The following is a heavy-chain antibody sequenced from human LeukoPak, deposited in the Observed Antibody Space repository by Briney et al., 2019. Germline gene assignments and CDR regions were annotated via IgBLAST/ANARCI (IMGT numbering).Heavy chain of an antibody. CDR2: ISSSGSTI. Sequence: GGSLRLSCAASGFTFSDYCMSWIRQAPGKGLEWVSYISSSGSTIYYADSVKGRFTISRDNAKNSLYLQMNSLRAEDTAVYYCARDSRNCSDSSGSDAFDIWGQGTMVTVSS. CDR3: ARDSRNCSDSSGSDAFDI. V-gene: IGHV3-11*01. D-gene: IGHD3-22*01. CDR1: GFTFSDYC. J-gene: IGHJ3*02.